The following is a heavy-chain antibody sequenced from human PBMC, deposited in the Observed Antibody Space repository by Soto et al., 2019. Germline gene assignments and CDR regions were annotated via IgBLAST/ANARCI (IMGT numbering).Heavy chain of an antibody. Sequence: GGSLRLSSVAPGVTFIIYDMSWVRQAPGKGPEWVSSISGRGSTIYYADSVKGRFIISRDNSKNTLCLQMSGLNAEDTAEYSIANVFYYYDSSGDYSFDYWGQGTLVTVSS. CDR3: ANVFYYYDSSGDYSFDY. J-gene: IGHJ4*02. CDR2: ISGRGSTI. V-gene: IGHV3-23*01. D-gene: IGHD3-22*01. CDR1: GVTFIIYD.